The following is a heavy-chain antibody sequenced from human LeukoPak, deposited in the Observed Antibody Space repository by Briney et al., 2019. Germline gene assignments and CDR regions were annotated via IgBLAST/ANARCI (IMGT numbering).Heavy chain of an antibody. CDR3: ARGPRYSPGY. CDR2: INPNSGGT. CDR1: GYTFTGYY. V-gene: IGHV1-2*02. Sequence: GASVKVSCKASGYTFTGYYMHWVRQAPGQGLEWMGWINPNSGGTNYAQKFQGRVNMTRDTFIRTAYMELGRLRSDDTAVYYCARGPRYSPGYWGQGTLVTVSS. J-gene: IGHJ4*02. D-gene: IGHD5-18*01.